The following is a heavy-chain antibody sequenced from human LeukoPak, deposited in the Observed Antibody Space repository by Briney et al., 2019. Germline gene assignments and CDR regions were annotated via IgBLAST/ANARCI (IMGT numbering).Heavy chain of an antibody. CDR3: AREGDSFDY. J-gene: IGHJ4*02. CDR1: GYKFTIYG. CDR2: INSYNGNT. V-gene: IGHV1-18*01. Sequence: ASVTVSFKASGYKFTIYGINWVRQPPGQGLEWMGWINSYNGNTNYAQKFQGRVTMTTDTSTSTAYMELRSLISDDTAVYYCAREGDSFDYWGQGTLVTVSS.